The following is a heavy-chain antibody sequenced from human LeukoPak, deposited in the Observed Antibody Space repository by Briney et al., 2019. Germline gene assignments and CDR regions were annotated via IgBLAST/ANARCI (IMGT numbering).Heavy chain of an antibody. J-gene: IGHJ4*02. CDR2: INPNTGVT. CDR1: AYSFTDYY. CDR3: ARSSPTYYFDSSGYYYGDY. Sequence: ASVKVSCKASAYSFTDYYIHWVRQAPGQGLEWMGRINPNTGVTDYAQIFKGRVTMTRDTSISTAYMELSRLGSDDTAVYYCARSSPTYYFDSSGYYYGDYWDQGTLVTVSS. D-gene: IGHD3-22*01. V-gene: IGHV1-2*06.